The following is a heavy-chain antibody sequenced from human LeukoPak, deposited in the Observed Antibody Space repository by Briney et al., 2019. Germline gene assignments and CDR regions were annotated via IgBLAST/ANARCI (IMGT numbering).Heavy chain of an antibody. Sequence: GASVKVSCKASGGTFSSYAISWVRQAPGQGLEWMGGIIPIFGTATYAQKFQGRVTITADESTSTAYMDLSSLRSEDTAVYYCAKQITVLLAAFDIWGQGTMVTVSS. D-gene: IGHD3-16*01. V-gene: IGHV1-69*01. CDR1: GGTFSSYA. CDR2: IIPIFGTA. J-gene: IGHJ3*02. CDR3: AKQITVLLAAFDI.